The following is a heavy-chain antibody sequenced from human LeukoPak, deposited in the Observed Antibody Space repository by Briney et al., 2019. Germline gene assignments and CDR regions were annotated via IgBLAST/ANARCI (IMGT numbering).Heavy chain of an antibody. V-gene: IGHV4-59*01. Sequence: SETLSLTCTVSGGSISSSYWSWIRQPPGKGLEWIGYIYYSGSTNYNPSLKSRVTISVDTSKNQFSLKLSSVTAADTAVYYCARDNDFWSGSNYYYYYMDVWGKGTTVTVSS. CDR2: IYYSGST. J-gene: IGHJ6*03. CDR1: GGSISSSY. D-gene: IGHD3-3*01. CDR3: ARDNDFWSGSNYYYYYMDV.